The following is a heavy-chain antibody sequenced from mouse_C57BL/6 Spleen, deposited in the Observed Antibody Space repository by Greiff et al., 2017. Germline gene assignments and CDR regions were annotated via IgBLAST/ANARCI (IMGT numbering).Heavy chain of an antibody. CDR2: ISYSGST. J-gene: IGHJ1*03. CDR1: GYSITSGYD. CDR3: ARDLNYGSSGYFDV. Sequence: VQLLQSGPGMVKPSQSLSLTCTVTGYSITSGYDWHWIRHFPGNKLEWMGYISYSGSTNYNPSLKSRISITHDTSKNHFFLKLNSVTTEDTATYYCARDLNYGSSGYFDVWGTGTTVTVSS. V-gene: IGHV3-1*01. D-gene: IGHD1-1*01.